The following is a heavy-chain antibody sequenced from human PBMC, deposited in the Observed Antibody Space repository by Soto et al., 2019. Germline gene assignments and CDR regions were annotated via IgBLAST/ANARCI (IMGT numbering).Heavy chain of an antibody. CDR2: ISCDGGSI. CDR3: AKEGNGGSSLDS. D-gene: IGHD2-15*01. V-gene: IGHV3-43*01. Sequence: PGGSLRLSCEASGFKFDDYMMHWVRQAPGKGLEWISLISCDGGSIDYADSIKGRFTVSXXXXXXSXYXHXXXLTSXDTAFYFCAKEGNGGSSLDSWGQGTLVTVSS. CDR1: GFKFDDYM. J-gene: IGHJ5*01.